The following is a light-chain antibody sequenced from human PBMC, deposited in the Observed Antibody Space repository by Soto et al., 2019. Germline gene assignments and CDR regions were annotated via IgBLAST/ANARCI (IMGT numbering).Light chain of an antibody. CDR1: QSVSRN. V-gene: IGKV3-15*01. Sequence: EIVMTQSPATLSVSPGERATLSCRASQSVSRNLAWYQHKPGQAPRLLIYGASTRATGIPARFSGSGSGSELTLTISSLQSADFALYYCQQYNNWPPRTFGGGTKVEIK. CDR3: QQYNNWPPRT. CDR2: GAS. J-gene: IGKJ4*01.